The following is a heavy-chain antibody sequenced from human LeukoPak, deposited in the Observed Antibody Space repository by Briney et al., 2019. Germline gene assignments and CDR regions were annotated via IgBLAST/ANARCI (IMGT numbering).Heavy chain of an antibody. Sequence: GGSLRLSCAASGFTFSDYYMSWIRQAPGKGLEWVSYISSSGSTIYYADSVKGRFTISRDNAKNSLYLQMNSLRAEDTAVYYCARAPAQPYYYYYMDVWGKGTTVTISS. V-gene: IGHV3-11*01. D-gene: IGHD2-2*01. CDR1: GFTFSDYY. CDR3: ARAPAQPYYYYYMDV. CDR2: ISSSGSTI. J-gene: IGHJ6*03.